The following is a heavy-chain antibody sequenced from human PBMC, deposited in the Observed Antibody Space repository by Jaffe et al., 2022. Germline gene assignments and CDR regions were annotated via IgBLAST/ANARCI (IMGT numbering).Heavy chain of an antibody. CDR1: GFTFSSYG. CDR2: IRYDGSNK. D-gene: IGHD5-18*01. J-gene: IGHJ3*01. V-gene: IGHV3-30*02. Sequence: QVQLVESGGGVVQPGGSLRLSCAASGFTFSSYGMHWVRQAPGKGLEWVAFIRYDGSNKYYADSVKGRFTISRDNSKNTLYLQMNSLRAEDTAVYYCAKEHRPAHVDTAMVTWGQGTMVTVSS. CDR3: AKEHRPAHVDTAMVT.